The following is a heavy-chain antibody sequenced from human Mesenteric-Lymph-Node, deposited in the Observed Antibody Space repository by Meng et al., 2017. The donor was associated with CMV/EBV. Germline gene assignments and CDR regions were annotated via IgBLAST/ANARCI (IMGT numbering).Heavy chain of an antibody. V-gene: IGHV3-74*01. CDR3: ARDSVTAYYYYGMDV. J-gene: IGHJ6*02. Sequence: GGSLRLSCAASGFTFSTYWMYWVRQAPGKGLVWVSGINTDGSSTSYAESVKGRFAISRDNAKNSLYLQMNSLRAEDTAVYYCARDSVTAYYYYGMDVWGQGTTVTVSS. D-gene: IGHD1-14*01. CDR2: INTDGSST. CDR1: GFTFSTYW.